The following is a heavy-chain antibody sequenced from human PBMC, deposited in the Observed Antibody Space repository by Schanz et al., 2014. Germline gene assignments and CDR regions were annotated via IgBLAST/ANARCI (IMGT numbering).Heavy chain of an antibody. J-gene: IGHJ2*01. Sequence: QVQLVQSWAEVKGPGASVKVSCKASGYTTFTDYYIHWVRQAPGQGLEWMGWINPNSGDTNYAQKFQGWVTMTRDTSISTAYMEVSRLKSDDTAVYYCARLSVAGRPHVNYWYFDLWGRGTLVTVSS. CDR2: INPNSGDT. D-gene: IGHD6-19*01. CDR1: GYTTFTDYY. CDR3: ARLSVAGRPHVNYWYFDL. V-gene: IGHV1-2*04.